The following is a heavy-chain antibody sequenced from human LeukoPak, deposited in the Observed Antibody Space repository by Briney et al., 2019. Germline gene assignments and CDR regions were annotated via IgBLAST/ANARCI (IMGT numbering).Heavy chain of an antibody. V-gene: IGHV4-39*07. Sequence: SETLSLTCTVSGGSISTSSYSWGWIRQPPGKGLEWIGSIYYSGSTYYNPSLKSRVTISLDTSKNQFSMRLNSVAAADTAVYYCARANLYRGLISQYYFDFWGQGTLVTVSS. CDR2: IYYSGST. D-gene: IGHD3-10*01. CDR3: ARANLYRGLISQYYFDF. CDR1: GGSISTSSYS. J-gene: IGHJ4*02.